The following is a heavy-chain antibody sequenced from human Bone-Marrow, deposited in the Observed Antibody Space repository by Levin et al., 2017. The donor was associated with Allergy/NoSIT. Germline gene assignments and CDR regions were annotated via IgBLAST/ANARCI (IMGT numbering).Heavy chain of an antibody. D-gene: IGHD2-21*02. V-gene: IGHV3-21*06. CDR2: ISSNVNYV. CDR3: ARDLRNLVGVPGRDGAFDP. CDR1: GFTFSDYT. J-gene: IGHJ5*02. Sequence: GGSLRLSCVASGFTFSDYTMNWVRQAPGKGLECVSSISSNVNYVYYADSVKGRFTISRDNAQNSLFLQMNSLRVEDTGVYYCARDLRNLVGVPGRDGAFDPWGQGTLVTVSS.